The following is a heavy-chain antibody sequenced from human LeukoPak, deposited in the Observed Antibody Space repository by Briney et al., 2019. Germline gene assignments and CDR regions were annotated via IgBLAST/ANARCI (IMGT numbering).Heavy chain of an antibody. CDR1: GGSITSSSYY. D-gene: IGHD5-18*01. V-gene: IGHV4-61*05. CDR2: IYYSGST. Sequence: PSETLSLTCTVSGGSITSSSYYWGWIRQPPGKGLEWIGYIYYSGSTNYNPSLKSRVTISVDTSKNQFSLKLSSVTAAGTAVYYCARGSQGIRDYYYYMDVWGKGTTVTISS. CDR3: ARGSQGIRDYYYYMDV. J-gene: IGHJ6*03.